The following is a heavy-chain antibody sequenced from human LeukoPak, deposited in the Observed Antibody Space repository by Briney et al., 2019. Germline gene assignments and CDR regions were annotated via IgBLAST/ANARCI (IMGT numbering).Heavy chain of an antibody. CDR1: GFTFSNYA. CDR3: AKGGRAYDFWSGYFFDS. CDR2: LSGSGTST. V-gene: IGHV3-23*01. D-gene: IGHD3-3*01. Sequence: GGSLRLSCAASGFTFSNYAMSWVRQAPGKGLQWVSALSGSGTSTYYADSVKGRFTISRDNSKNTLYLLMNSLRAEDTAVYYCAKGGRAYDFWSGYFFDSWGQGTLVTASS. J-gene: IGHJ4*02.